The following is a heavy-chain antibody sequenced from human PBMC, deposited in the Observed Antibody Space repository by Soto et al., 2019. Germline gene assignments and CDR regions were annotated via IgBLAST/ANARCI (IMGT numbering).Heavy chain of an antibody. V-gene: IGHV4-59*01. D-gene: IGHD2-21*02. CDR1: GGSISSYY. J-gene: IGHJ4*02. CDR3: ARHRGAYGGNSLVY. Sequence: SETLSLTCTVSGGSISSYYWSWIRQPPGKGLEWIGYIYYSGSTNYNPSLKSRVTISVDTSKNQFSLKLSSVTAADTAVYYCARHRGAYGGNSLVYWGQGTLVTVSS. CDR2: IYYSGST.